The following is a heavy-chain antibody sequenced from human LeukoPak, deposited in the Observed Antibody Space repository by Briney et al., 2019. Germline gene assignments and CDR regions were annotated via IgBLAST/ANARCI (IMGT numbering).Heavy chain of an antibody. D-gene: IGHD3-9*01. J-gene: IGHJ4*02. Sequence: SETLSLTCTVSGGSISSYYWSWIRQPPGKGLEWIGSIYTSGSTNYNPSLKNRVTISVDTSKNQFSLKLSSVTAADTAVYYCARHPYYDILTGYPYYFDYWGQGTLVTVSS. CDR1: GGSISSYY. CDR2: IYTSGST. V-gene: IGHV4-4*09. CDR3: ARHPYYDILTGYPYYFDY.